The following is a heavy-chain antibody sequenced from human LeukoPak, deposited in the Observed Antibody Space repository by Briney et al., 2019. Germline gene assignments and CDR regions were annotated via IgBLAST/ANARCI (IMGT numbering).Heavy chain of an antibody. V-gene: IGHV1-2*02. CDR3: ARVPSSSSYFDY. CDR2: INPNSGGT. J-gene: IGHJ4*02. D-gene: IGHD6-6*01. Sequence: ASVKVSCKASGYTFTGYYMHWVRHAPGQGLEWMGWINPNSGGTNYAQKFQGRVTMTRDTSISTAYMELSRLRSDDTAVYYCARVPSSSSYFDYWGQGTLVTVSS. CDR1: GYTFTGYY.